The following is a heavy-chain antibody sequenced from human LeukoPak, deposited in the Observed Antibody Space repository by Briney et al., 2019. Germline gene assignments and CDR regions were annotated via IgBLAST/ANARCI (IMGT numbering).Heavy chain of an antibody. CDR3: AKGYSGYIYYLDY. Sequence: SETLSLTCTVSGGSISSYFWSCIAQPPGKGLEWIARIYTSGSTHYNPSLKRRGTMSIDTSKNQFSRKLCSVTAAVTPVYHCAKGYSGYIYYLDYWGQGTLVTVSS. J-gene: IGHJ4*02. CDR2: IYTSGST. D-gene: IGHD5-12*01. CDR1: GGSISSYF. V-gene: IGHV4-4*07.